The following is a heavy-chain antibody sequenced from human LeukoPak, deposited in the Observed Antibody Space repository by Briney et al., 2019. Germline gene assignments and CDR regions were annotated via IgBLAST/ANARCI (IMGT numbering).Heavy chain of an antibody. J-gene: IGHJ3*02. D-gene: IGHD3-10*01. Sequence: GGSLRLSCAASGLTFSNYAMSWVRQAPGKGLEWVSSISGSGGSTHYADSVKGRFTISRDNSKSTMYLQVNSQRAEDTAVYYCAKGSTYFFGSGTSDDAFDIWGQGTMVTVSS. CDR3: AKGSTYFFGSGTSDDAFDI. CDR2: ISGSGGST. CDR1: GLTFSNYA. V-gene: IGHV3-23*01.